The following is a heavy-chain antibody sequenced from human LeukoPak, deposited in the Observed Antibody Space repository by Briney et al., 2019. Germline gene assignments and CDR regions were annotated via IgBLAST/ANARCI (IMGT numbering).Heavy chain of an antibody. V-gene: IGHV3-7*01. D-gene: IGHD3-16*01. Sequence: GGSLRLSCGASGFTFSRYAMSWVRQAPGRGLEWVANIEKDGSDIHYADSVRGRFTISRDNTQTSQWLQMNSLRVEDTAIYYCATNTDYRFDYWGQGILVTVSS. CDR1: GFTFSRYA. CDR3: ATNTDYRFDY. CDR2: IEKDGSDI. J-gene: IGHJ4*02.